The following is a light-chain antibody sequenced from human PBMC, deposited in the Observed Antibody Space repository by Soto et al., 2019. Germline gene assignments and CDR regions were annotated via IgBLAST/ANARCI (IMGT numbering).Light chain of an antibody. J-gene: IGKJ4*01. V-gene: IGKV1-9*01. Sequence: IQLTQSPSSLSASVGDRVTITCRASQGISSYLDWYQQKPGIATKLLIYAASTLQSGVPSRYSGREAVTDSTLSFSSVQPGEFATYYCQQLNSYPHTFGGGTKVEIK. CDR2: AAS. CDR1: QGISSY. CDR3: QQLNSYPHT.